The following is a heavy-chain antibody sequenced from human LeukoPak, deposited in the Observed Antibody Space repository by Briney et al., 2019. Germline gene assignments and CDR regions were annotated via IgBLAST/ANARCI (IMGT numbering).Heavy chain of an antibody. CDR1: EFTFSSYA. D-gene: IGHD3-3*01. J-gene: IGHJ4*01. V-gene: IGHV3-23*01. Sequence: GGSLRLSCAASEFTFSSYAMSWVRQAPGKGLEWVSAISGSGGSTYYADSVKGRFTISRDNSKNTLYLQMNSLRAEDTAVYYCAKEEIAIFGVVIDNYFDYWGXGTLVTVSS. CDR3: AKEEIAIFGVVIDNYFDY. CDR2: ISGSGGST.